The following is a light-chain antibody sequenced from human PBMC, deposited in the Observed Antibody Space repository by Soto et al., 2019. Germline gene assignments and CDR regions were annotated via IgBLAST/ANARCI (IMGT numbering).Light chain of an antibody. CDR3: QQYGSSPWT. V-gene: IGKV3-20*01. Sequence: EIVLTQSPGTLSLSPGERATLSCRASQSVSSSYLARHQQKPGQAPRLVIYGTSSRATGIPDRFSGSGSGTDFTLTISRLEPEDFAVYYCQQYGSSPWTFGQGTKVDIK. J-gene: IGKJ1*01. CDR1: QSVSSSY. CDR2: GTS.